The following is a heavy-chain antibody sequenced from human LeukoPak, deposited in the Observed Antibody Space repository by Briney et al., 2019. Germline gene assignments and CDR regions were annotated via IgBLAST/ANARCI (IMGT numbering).Heavy chain of an antibody. V-gene: IGHV6-1*01. J-gene: IGHJ4*02. Sequence: SQTLSLTCAISGDRVSSISAAWNWIRQSPSRGLEWLGRTYYRAKWYNDYAVSVQSRINIKPDTSKNQFSLQLNSVTPEDTAEYYCAKAEYTAANSLFDDWGQGTPVTVSS. D-gene: IGHD2/OR15-2a*01. CDR2: TYYRAKWYN. CDR1: GDRVSSISAA. CDR3: AKAEYTAANSLFDD.